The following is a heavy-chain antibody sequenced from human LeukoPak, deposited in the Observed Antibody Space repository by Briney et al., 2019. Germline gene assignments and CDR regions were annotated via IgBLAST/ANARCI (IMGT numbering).Heavy chain of an antibody. CDR2: INSDGSST. D-gene: IGHD5-18*01. J-gene: IGHJ4*02. CDR3: AREMSGYSPFHY. Sequence: AGGSLRLSCAASGFTFSSYWMHWVRQAPGKGLVWVSRINSDGSSTSYADSVKGRFTISRDNAKNTLYLQMNSLRAEDRAVYYGAREMSGYSPFHYGGQGTLVTVS. V-gene: IGHV3-74*01. CDR1: GFTFSSYW.